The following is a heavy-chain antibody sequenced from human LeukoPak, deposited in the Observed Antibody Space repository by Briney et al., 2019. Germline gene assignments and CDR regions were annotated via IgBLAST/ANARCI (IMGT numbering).Heavy chain of an antibody. CDR3: AREHPGSWYVGYYYYMDV. J-gene: IGHJ6*03. CDR1: GYTFTSYD. Sequence: ASVKVSCKASGYTFTSYDINWVRQATGQGREWMGWMNPNRGNTGYAQKFQGRVNITRNTSISTAYMELRSLRSEDTAVYYCAREHPGSWYVGYYYYMDVWGKGTTVTVSS. D-gene: IGHD6-13*01. CDR2: MNPNRGNT. V-gene: IGHV1-8*03.